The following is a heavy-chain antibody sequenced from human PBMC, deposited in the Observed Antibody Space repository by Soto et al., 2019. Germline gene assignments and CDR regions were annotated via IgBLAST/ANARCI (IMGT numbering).Heavy chain of an antibody. Sequence: GESLKISCKGSGYSFTSYWIGWVRQMPGKGLEWMGIIYPGDSDTRYSPSFQGQVTISADKSISTAYLQWSSLKASDTAMYYCARFAWFGESEAYYYGMDVWGQGTTVTVSS. CDR2: IYPGDSDT. J-gene: IGHJ6*02. V-gene: IGHV5-51*01. D-gene: IGHD3-10*01. CDR1: GYSFTSYW. CDR3: ARFAWFGESEAYYYGMDV.